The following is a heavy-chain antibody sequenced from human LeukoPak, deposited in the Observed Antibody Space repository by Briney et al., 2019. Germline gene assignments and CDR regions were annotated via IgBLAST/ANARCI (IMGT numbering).Heavy chain of an antibody. V-gene: IGHV3-48*03. CDR3: AELGITMIGGV. J-gene: IGHJ6*04. Sequence: PGGSLRLSCAASGFTFSSYEMNWVRQAPGKGLEWISYISSRGSTIYYADSVKGRFTISRDNAKNSLFLQMNSLRAEDTAVYYCAELGITMIGGVWGKGTTVTISS. CDR2: ISSRGSTI. D-gene: IGHD3-10*02. CDR1: GFTFSSYE.